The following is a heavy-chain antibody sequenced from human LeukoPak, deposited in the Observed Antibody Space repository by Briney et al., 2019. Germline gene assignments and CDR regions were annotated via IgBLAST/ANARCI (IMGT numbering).Heavy chain of an antibody. D-gene: IGHD5-18*01. CDR3: ARDRGYSYGGYFDY. V-gene: IGHV1-18*01. CDR2: ISAYNGNT. J-gene: IGHJ4*02. CDR1: GYTFTSYG. Sequence: ASVKVSCKASGYTFTSYGISWLRQAPGQGLAWMGWISAYNGNTNYAQKLQGRVTMTTDTSTSTAYMELRSLRSDDTAVYYCARDRGYSYGGYFDYWGQGTLVTVSS.